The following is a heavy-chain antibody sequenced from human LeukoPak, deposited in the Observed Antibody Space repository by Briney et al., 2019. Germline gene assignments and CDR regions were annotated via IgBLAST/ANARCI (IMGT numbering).Heavy chain of an antibody. J-gene: IGHJ5*01. CDR2: IGIAGDT. Sequence: GGSLRLSCAASGFTFRSYDMHWVRQATGKGLEWVSGIGIAGDTHYPNSVRGRFTIFRENARNSLYLQMNSLRVEDTAVYYCARAEPPYHGRLDSWGQGILVTVSS. D-gene: IGHD3-16*01. V-gene: IGHV3-13*01. CDR3: ARAEPPYHGRLDS. CDR1: GFTFRSYD.